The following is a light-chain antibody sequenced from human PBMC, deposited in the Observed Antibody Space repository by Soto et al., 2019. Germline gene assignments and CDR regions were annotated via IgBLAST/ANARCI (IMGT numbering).Light chain of an antibody. CDR3: CSFAGSSTWV. Sequence: QSVLTQPASVSGSPGQSITISCTGTSSDVGGYNLVSWYQQHPDKAPKLILFEVNKRPSGISNRFSGSKSDNTASLTISGLQAEDEADYYCCSFAGSSTWVFGGGTKLTVL. J-gene: IGLJ3*02. CDR2: EVN. CDR1: SSDVGGYNL. V-gene: IGLV2-23*02.